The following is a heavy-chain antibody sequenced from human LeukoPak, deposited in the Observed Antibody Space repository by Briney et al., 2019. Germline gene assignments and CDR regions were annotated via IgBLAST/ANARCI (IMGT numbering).Heavy chain of an antibody. Sequence: ASVKVSCKASGYTFTCYGISWVRQAPGQGGEGMGWISAYNGNTNYAQKLQRRVTMTTHPSTSTPYMELRSLRSADTAVYYCARDQGGEYCSSTSCSNWFDPWGQGTLVTVSS. D-gene: IGHD2-2*01. J-gene: IGHJ5*02. CDR3: ARDQGGEYCSSTSCSNWFDP. CDR1: GYTFTCYG. CDR2: ISAYNGNT. V-gene: IGHV1-18*01.